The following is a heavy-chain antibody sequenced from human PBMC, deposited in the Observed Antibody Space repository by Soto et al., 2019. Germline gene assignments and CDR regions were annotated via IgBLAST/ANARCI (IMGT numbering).Heavy chain of an antibody. J-gene: IGHJ4*02. D-gene: IGHD5-12*01. CDR1: GGSFSGYY. V-gene: IGHV4-34*01. Sequence: QVQLQQWGAGRLKPSETLSLTCAVYGGSFSGYYWSWIRQPPGKGLEWIGEINHSGSTNYNPSLKSRVTISVDTSKNQFSLKLSSVTAADTAVYYCASRRDGYNYGGWYWGQGTLVTVSS. CDR2: INHSGST. CDR3: ASRRDGYNYGGWY.